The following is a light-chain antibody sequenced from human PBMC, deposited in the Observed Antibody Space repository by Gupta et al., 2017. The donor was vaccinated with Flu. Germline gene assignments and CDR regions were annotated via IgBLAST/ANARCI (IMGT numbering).Light chain of an antibody. V-gene: IGLV1-44*01. CDR2: GNN. Sequence: QSVLAQPPSASGTPGLRVTISCSGSSSNIGSNTVNWYQQVPGTAPKLLIYGNNQRPSGVPDRFSGSKSGTSASLAISGLQSEDEADYYCAAWDDSLNGHYVFGTGTKVTVL. CDR3: AAWDDSLNGHYV. J-gene: IGLJ1*01. CDR1: SSNIGSNT.